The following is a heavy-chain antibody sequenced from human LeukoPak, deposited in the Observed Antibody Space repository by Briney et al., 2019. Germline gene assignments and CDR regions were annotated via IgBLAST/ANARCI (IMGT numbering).Heavy chain of an antibody. Sequence: GGSLRLSCAASGFTFSGYSMIWVRQAPGGGLEWLSYISSSSSTISYADSVKGRFTISRDNAQNSLYLLMNSLRDEDTAVYYCARETGYAFDIWGQGTMVTVSS. CDR3: ARETGYAFDI. J-gene: IGHJ3*02. CDR1: GFTFSGYS. CDR2: ISSSSSTI. V-gene: IGHV3-48*02.